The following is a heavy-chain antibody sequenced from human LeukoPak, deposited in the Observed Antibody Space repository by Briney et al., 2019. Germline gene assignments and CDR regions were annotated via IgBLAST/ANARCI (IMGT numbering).Heavy chain of an antibody. CDR3: ARAGSSYYYYYYMDV. V-gene: IGHV4-34*01. D-gene: IGHD2-2*01. CDR2: INHSGST. Sequence: SETLSLTCAVYGGSFSGYYWSWILQPPGKGLEWIGEINHSGSTNYNPSLKSRVTISVDTSKNQFSLKLSSVTAADTAVYYCARAGSSYYYYYYMDVWGKGTTVTVSS. CDR1: GGSFSGYY. J-gene: IGHJ6*03.